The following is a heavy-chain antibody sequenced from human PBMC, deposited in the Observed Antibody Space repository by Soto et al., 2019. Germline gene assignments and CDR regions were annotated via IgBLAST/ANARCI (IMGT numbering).Heavy chain of an antibody. CDR2: IWYDGSNK. CDR1: GFTFSSYG. CDR3: ARDIVPGHGEYYGTDV. D-gene: IGHD3-16*02. V-gene: IGHV3-33*01. J-gene: IGHJ6*02. Sequence: QVQLVESGGGVVQPGRSLRLSCAASGFTFSSYGMHWVRQAPGKGLEWVAVIWYDGSNKYYADSVKGRFTISRDNSKNTLYLQMNSLRAEDTAVYYCARDIVPGHGEYYGTDVWGQGTTVTVSS.